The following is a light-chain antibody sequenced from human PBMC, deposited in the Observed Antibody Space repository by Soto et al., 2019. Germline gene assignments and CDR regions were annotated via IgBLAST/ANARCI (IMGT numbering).Light chain of an antibody. CDR2: DAS. V-gene: IGKV3-11*01. CDR1: QSISID. CDR3: QQRGNWPRTWA. J-gene: IGKJ1*01. Sequence: EIVLTQSPVTLSLSPGEGATLSCKASQSISIDLAWYQQKPGQVPRLLIYDASSRATGIPGRFTGSGSGTDFTLTISRLEPEDFAVYSCQQRGNWPRTWAFGQGTKVEV.